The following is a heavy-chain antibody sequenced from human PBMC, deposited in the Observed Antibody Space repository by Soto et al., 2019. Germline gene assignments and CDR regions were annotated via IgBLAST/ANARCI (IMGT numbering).Heavy chain of an antibody. J-gene: IGHJ4*02. Sequence: EVQLLESGGGLVQPGGSLRLSCAASGFTFNNYPMNWVRQAPGKGLEWVSTISGSGSTSYYADSVKGRFTISRDNSKNTLYLHMNSLRAEDTAVYYCASALYSKRHKYYFDSWGQGTLVTVSS. CDR2: ISGSGSTS. D-gene: IGHD6-13*01. V-gene: IGHV3-23*01. CDR3: ASALYSKRHKYYFDS. CDR1: GFTFNNYP.